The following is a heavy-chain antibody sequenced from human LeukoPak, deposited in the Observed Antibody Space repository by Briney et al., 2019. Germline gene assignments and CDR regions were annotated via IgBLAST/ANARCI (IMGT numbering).Heavy chain of an antibody. CDR2: IKHSGST. V-gene: IGHV4-34*01. CDR1: GGSFSGYY. CDR3: ARGEAAGSYYYGMDV. D-gene: IGHD6-13*01. Sequence: SETLSLTCAVYGGSFSGYYWSWIRQPPGKGLEWIGEIKHSGSTNYNPSLKSRVTISVDTSKNQFSLKLSSVTAADTAVYYCARGEAAGSYYYGMDVWGQGTTITVSS. J-gene: IGHJ6*02.